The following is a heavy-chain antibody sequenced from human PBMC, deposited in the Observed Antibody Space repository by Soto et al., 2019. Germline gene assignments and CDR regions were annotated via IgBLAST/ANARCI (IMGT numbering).Heavy chain of an antibody. CDR2: VSWNGSRT. V-gene: IGHV3-35*01. J-gene: IGHJ6*03. Sequence: GGSLRLSCAASGFTFSNSDMNWVHQAPGKGLEWVSGVSWNGSRTHYADSVKGRFIISRDNSRNTLYLQTNSLRAEDTAVYYCVRLVPGLWMDLLNVGYGSGSYLPYYYYYYMDVWGKGTTVTVSS. CDR1: GFTFSNSD. D-gene: IGHD3-10*01. CDR3: VRLVPGLWMDLLNVGYGSGSYLPYYYYYYMDV.